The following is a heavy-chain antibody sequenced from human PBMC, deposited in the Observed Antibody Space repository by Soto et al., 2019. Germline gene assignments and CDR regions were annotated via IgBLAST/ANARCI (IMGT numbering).Heavy chain of an antibody. D-gene: IGHD2-2*01. V-gene: IGHV1-69*01. J-gene: IGHJ6*02. CDR2: IIPISEKT. CDR1: GGTFSSYA. CDR3: ARSQGSSTSLEIYYYYYYGMDV. Sequence: QVQLVQSGAEVKKPGSSVKVSCKASGGTFSSYAISWVRQAPGQGLEWMGGIIPISEKTNYAQKFQGRVTITADESKSTAYMELSSLRSEDTAVYYCARSQGSSTSLEIYYYYYYGMDVWGQATTVTVSS.